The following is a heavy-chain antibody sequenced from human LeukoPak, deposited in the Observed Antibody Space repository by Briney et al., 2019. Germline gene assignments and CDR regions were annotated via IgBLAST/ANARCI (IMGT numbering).Heavy chain of an antibody. J-gene: IGHJ4*02. V-gene: IGHV3-64D*06. CDR3: VKDRWVDH. Sequence: GGSLRLSCSASGFIFSPYAMHWVRQAPGKGLEYVSSISSEGKTTYYTDSVKGRFTISRDNSKNTLYLQMSSLRPEDTAVYYCVKDRWVDHWGQGTLVTVSS. D-gene: IGHD6-13*01. CDR1: GFIFSPYA. CDR2: ISSEGKTT.